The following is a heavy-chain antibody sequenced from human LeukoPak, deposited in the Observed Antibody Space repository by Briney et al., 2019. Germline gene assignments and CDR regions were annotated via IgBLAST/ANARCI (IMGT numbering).Heavy chain of an antibody. J-gene: IGHJ3*02. CDR2: ISYDGSNK. V-gene: IGHV3-30*18. Sequence: ISYDGSNKYYADSVKGRFTISRDNSKNTLYLQMNSLRAEDTAVYYCAKGSTVVTPYDAFDIWGQGTMVTVSS. D-gene: IGHD4-23*01. CDR3: AKGSTVVTPYDAFDI.